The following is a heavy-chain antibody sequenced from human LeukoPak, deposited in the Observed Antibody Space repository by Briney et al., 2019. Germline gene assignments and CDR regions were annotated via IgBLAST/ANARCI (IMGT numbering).Heavy chain of an antibody. J-gene: IGHJ4*02. CDR1: GFTFSSYG. Sequence: GGTLRLSCAASGFTFSSYGMSWVRQAPGKGLEWVSGLSWNSGNIGYADSVKGRFTISRDNAKNSLYLQINSLRTEDTALYYCAKDMNFGVVGGLDYWGQGTLVTVSS. D-gene: IGHD2-2*01. V-gene: IGHV3-9*01. CDR2: LSWNSGNI. CDR3: AKDMNFGVVGGLDY.